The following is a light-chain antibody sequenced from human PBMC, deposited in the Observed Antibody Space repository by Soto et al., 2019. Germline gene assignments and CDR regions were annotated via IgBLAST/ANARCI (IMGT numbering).Light chain of an antibody. Sequence: EIVLKQSPGTLSLSPGERATLSCRASQNVANNYLAWYQQKPGQAPRFLIYDASSRATGIPDRFSGSGSGTDFTLTISRLEPEDFAVYYCEQYGSTPLTCGGGTKVEIK. CDR3: EQYGSTPLT. V-gene: IGKV3-20*01. CDR2: DAS. J-gene: IGKJ4*01. CDR1: QNVANNY.